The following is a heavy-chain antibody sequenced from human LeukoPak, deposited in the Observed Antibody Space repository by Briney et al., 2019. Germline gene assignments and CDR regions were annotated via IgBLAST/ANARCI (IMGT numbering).Heavy chain of an antibody. J-gene: IGHJ4*02. V-gene: IGHV3-48*02. CDR1: GSTFSSYS. CDR3: ARDLVQLWSKDY. Sequence: GGSLRLFRAASGSTFSSYSMNWVRQAPGKGLEWLSYISSSSRTIFYADSVKGRFTISRDNAKNSLFLQMNSLRDEDTAVYYCARDLVQLWSKDYWGQGTLVTVSS. CDR2: ISSSSRTI. D-gene: IGHD5-18*01.